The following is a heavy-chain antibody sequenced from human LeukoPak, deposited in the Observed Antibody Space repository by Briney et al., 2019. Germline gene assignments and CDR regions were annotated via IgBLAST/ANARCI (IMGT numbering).Heavy chain of an antibody. CDR1: GFTFSSYS. D-gene: IGHD2-2*01. J-gene: IGHJ4*02. Sequence: GGSLRLSCAASGFTFSSYSMNWVRQAPGKGLECVSVLYSSGKTYYADPVQGRFTISRDDSKNTLYLQMNNLRVEDTAVYYCARDPGRVGDYWGQGTLVTVSS. V-gene: IGHV3-53*01. CDR3: ARDPGRVGDY. CDR2: LYSSGKT.